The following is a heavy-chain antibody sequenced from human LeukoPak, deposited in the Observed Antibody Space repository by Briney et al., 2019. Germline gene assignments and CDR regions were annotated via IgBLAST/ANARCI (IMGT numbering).Heavy chain of an antibody. Sequence: GSVNVSCKASGYTFTDYFLLWVRQEPGRGVEWMGGINPNIGATNYAQKSQGRVTMTRDTSISTASMELTRLRSDDTAVYYCARAGDTSGYYNYFDPWGQGTLVTVSS. J-gene: IGHJ5*02. V-gene: IGHV1-2*02. CDR3: ARAGDTSGYYNYFDP. CDR1: GYTFTDYF. CDR2: INPNIGAT. D-gene: IGHD3-22*01.